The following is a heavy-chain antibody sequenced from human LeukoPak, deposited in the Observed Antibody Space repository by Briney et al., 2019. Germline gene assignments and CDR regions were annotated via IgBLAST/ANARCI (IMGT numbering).Heavy chain of an antibody. CDR3: ARSNQADDY. CDR1: GFTFSSHW. V-gene: IGHV3-74*01. CDR2: INPGGSSI. D-gene: IGHD1-14*01. J-gene: IGHJ4*02. Sequence: PGRSLRLSCAASGFTFSSHWMHWVRQAPGKGLVWVARINPGGSSITYADSVKGRFTISRDNAKNTLYLQMDSLRAEDTGVYYCARSNQADDYWGQGTLVAVSS.